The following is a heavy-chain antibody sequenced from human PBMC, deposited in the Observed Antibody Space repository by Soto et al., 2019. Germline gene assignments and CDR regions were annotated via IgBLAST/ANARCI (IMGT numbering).Heavy chain of an antibody. Sequence: QVQLQESGPGLVKPSETLSLTCTVSGGSISSYYWSWIRQPPGKGLEWIGYIYYNGSTNYNPSLKSRVTISVDTSKNQFSLKLSSVTAADTAVYYCARVNLWFGELGIDYWGQGTLVTVSS. CDR3: ARVNLWFGELGIDY. D-gene: IGHD3-10*01. CDR1: GGSISSYY. CDR2: IYYNGST. J-gene: IGHJ4*02. V-gene: IGHV4-59*01.